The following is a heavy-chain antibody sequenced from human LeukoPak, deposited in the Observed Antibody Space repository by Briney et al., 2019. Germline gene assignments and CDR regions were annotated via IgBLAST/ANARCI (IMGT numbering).Heavy chain of an antibody. J-gene: IGHJ4*02. CDR2: INHSGST. CDR3: ARDSGTTYD. Sequence: SETLSLTCAVYGGSFSGYYWSWIRQPPGKGLEWIGEINHSGSTNYNPSLKSRVTISVDTSKNQFSLKLSSVTAADTAVYYCARDSGTTYDWGQGTQVTISS. V-gene: IGHV4-34*01. CDR1: GGSFSGYY. D-gene: IGHD1-1*01.